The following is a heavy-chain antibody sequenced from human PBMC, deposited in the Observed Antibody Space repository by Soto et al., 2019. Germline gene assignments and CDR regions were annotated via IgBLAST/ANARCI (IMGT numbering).Heavy chain of an antibody. D-gene: IGHD5-18*01. CDR1: GFSFSTSS. J-gene: IGHJ4*02. V-gene: IGHV3-23*01. CDR2: ISPSASDT. Sequence: EVQLLESGGDLVQPGGSLRLSCAASGFSFSTSSMAWVRQPPAKGLEWGSAISPSASDTLYADCVKGRFTIFRDNSKNTLLLQMTRLRDEDTAVYYWAKGGYTFAYEWGQGTLVTVSS. CDR3: AKGGYTFAYE.